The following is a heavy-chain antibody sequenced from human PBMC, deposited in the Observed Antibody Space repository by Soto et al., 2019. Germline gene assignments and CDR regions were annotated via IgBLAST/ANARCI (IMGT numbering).Heavy chain of an antibody. J-gene: IGHJ4*02. Sequence: GASVKVSCKASGYTFTSYGISWVRQAPGQGLEWMGWISAYNGNTNYAQKLQGRVTMTTDTSTSTAYMELRSLRSDDTAVYYCAXDYYYGSGSHSLYYFDYWGQGTLVTVSS. CDR2: ISAYNGNT. V-gene: IGHV1-18*01. CDR3: AXDYYYGSGSHSLYYFDY. CDR1: GYTFTSYG. D-gene: IGHD3-10*01.